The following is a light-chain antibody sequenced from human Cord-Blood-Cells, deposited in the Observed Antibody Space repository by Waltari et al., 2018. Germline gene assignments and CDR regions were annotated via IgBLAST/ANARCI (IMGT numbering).Light chain of an antibody. J-gene: IGLJ2*01. CDR1: SSDVGGYNY. CDR3: SSYTSSSVV. Sequence: QSALTQPGSVSGSPGQSITISCTGTSSDVGGYNYVSWYQQHPGKAPKLMIYDVSNRPSGVSNRLSGSKSGNTASLTISGLQAEDEADYYCSSYTSSSVVFGGGTKLTVL. CDR2: DVS. V-gene: IGLV2-14*01.